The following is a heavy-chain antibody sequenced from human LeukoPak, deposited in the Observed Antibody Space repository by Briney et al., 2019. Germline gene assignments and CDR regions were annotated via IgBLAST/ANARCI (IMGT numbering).Heavy chain of an antibody. D-gene: IGHD6-13*01. J-gene: IGHJ4*02. CDR3: ARDSNWYPIDY. CDR1: GFTFSSYA. V-gene: IGHV3-7*01. Sequence: PGGSLRLSCAASGFTFSSYAMHWVRQAPGKGLEWVANIKSDGSEENYVDSLKGRFTISRDNAKNSLYLQINSLRVEDTAVYYCARDSNWYPIDYWGQGTLVTVSS. CDR2: IKSDGSEE.